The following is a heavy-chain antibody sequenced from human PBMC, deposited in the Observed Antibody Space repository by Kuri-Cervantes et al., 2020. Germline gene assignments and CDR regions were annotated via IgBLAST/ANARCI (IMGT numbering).Heavy chain of an antibody. D-gene: IGHD5-24*01. CDR2: IYPGDSDT. CDR1: GYSFTSYW. J-gene: IGHJ5*02. Sequence: KVSCKGSGYSFTSYWIGWVRQLPGKGLEWMGIIYPGDSDTRYSPSFQGQVTISADKSISTAYLQWSSLKASDTAMYYCARHSEIAILRNWFDPWGQGTLVTVSS. V-gene: IGHV5-51*01. CDR3: ARHSEIAILRNWFDP.